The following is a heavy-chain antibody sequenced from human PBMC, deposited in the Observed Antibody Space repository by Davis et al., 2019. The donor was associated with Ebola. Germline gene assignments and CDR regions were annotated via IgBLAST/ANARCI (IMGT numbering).Heavy chain of an antibody. CDR3: VREGGYYGSGSYYYYYGMDV. J-gene: IGHJ6*02. D-gene: IGHD3-10*01. CDR1: GGSFSGYY. CDR2: INHSGST. Sequence: SETLSLTCAVYGGSFSGYYWSWIRQPPGKGLEWIGEINHSGSTNYNPSLKSRVTISVDTSKNQFSLKLSSVTAADTAVYYCVREGGYYGSGSYYYYYGMDVWGQGTTVTVSS. V-gene: IGHV4-34*01.